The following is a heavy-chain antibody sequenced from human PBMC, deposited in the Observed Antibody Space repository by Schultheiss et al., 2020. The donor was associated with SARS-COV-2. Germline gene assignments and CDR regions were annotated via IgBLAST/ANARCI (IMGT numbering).Heavy chain of an antibody. CDR3: ARDAPGDYAWYFDL. CDR1: GFTVSSNY. D-gene: IGHD4-17*01. CDR2: IYSGGTT. J-gene: IGHJ2*01. V-gene: IGHV3-53*01. Sequence: GESLKISCAASGFTVSSNYMSWVRQAPGKELEWVSVIYSGGTTYYADSVKGRFTISRDNSKNTLYLQMNSLRAEDTAVYYCARDAPGDYAWYFDLWGRGTLVTVSS.